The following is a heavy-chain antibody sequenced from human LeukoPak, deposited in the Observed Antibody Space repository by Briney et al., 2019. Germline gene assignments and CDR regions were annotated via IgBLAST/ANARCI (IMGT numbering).Heavy chain of an antibody. D-gene: IGHD3-9*01. CDR2: IDYASSHI. CDR3: ARDPLRYLRVGHYDY. Sequence: GRSLRPSCAVSGFTFSTSAMNWVCQVPGQGLGWVSSIDYASSHIYYAASVRGRFTISRDNASNSVYLQMNSLRVEDTAAYYCARDPLRYLRVGHYDYWGQGTLVAVSS. CDR1: GFTFSTSA. V-gene: IGHV3-21*01. J-gene: IGHJ4*02.